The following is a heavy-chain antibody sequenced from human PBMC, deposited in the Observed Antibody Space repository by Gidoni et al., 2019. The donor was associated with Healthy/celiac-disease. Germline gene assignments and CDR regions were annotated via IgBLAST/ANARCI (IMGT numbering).Heavy chain of an antibody. CDR2: IRSKAYCATT. V-gene: IGHV3-49*05. J-gene: IGHJ2*01. Sequence: EAQLGDTEAGLVTPRGAQRLPCPASAFSVVLYARAWFRQASAKGLEWVGFIRSKAYCATTDYPASVKGRFTISRADTNSIAYQQMTSLTAEATAVYCCTGPTVTTLWYFDLWGRGTLVTVSS. CDR1: AFSVVLYA. D-gene: IGHD4-17*01. CDR3: TGPTVTTLWYFDL.